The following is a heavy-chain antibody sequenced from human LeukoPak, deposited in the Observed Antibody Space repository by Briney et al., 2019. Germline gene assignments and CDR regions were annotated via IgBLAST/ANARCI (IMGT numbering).Heavy chain of an antibody. D-gene: IGHD6-19*01. J-gene: IGHJ4*02. CDR2: IYYSGST. CDR1: GGSIRRYS. Sequence: SETLSPTRAVSGGSIRRYSWGCIRQPPGKGLEWIGYIYYSGSTHYNPSLKSRVTISVDTSKNQFSLKLSSVTAADTAVYYCARHPLAFSGPRVGPFDYWGQGTLVTVSS. CDR3: ARHPLAFSGPRVGPFDY. V-gene: IGHV4-59*08.